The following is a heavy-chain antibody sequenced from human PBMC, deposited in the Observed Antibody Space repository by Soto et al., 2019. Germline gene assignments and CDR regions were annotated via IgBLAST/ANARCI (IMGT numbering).Heavy chain of an antibody. V-gene: IGHV4-59*08. Sequence: ASETLSLTCTVSGGSIRDYYWGWIRQSPGKGLEWIGYIYYTGTTKYNPSLKSRVAISVYSSKNQFSLKLDSVTAADTAVYYCARLGGYYQAFDSWGQGTLVTVPQ. CDR2: IYYTGTT. CDR3: ARLGGYYQAFDS. D-gene: IGHD3-22*01. J-gene: IGHJ4*02. CDR1: GGSIRDYY.